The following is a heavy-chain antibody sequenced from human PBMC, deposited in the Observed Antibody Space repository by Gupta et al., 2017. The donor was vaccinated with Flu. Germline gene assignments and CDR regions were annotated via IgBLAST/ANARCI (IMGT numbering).Heavy chain of an antibody. CDR1: GFSFGDYA. J-gene: IGHJ4*02. Sequence: EVQLLQSGGGLVQPGGSLRLSCAASGFSFGDYAMGWVRQAPGKGPEWVSGISYSGGSTYDVDSVKGRFTISRDNSKSTLHLQMNNLRPEDTAVYYCARFVSASYYCFVHWGQGTLVTVSS. CDR3: ARFVSASYYCFVH. V-gene: IGHV3-23*01. CDR2: ISYSGGST. D-gene: IGHD1-26*01.